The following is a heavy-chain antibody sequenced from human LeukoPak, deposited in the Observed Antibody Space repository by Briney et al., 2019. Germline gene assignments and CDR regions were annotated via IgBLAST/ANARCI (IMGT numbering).Heavy chain of an antibody. Sequence: GGSLRLSCTDSGLPVSSSYMGWVRQAPGKGLEWVSIIYIGDNPHYADSVKGRFTISRHNSKNTLYLQMNNLRAEDTAVYYCARVRPWVFDYWGQGTLVTVSS. J-gene: IGHJ4*02. CDR1: GLPVSSSY. CDR2: IYIGDNP. CDR3: ARVRPWVFDY. V-gene: IGHV3-53*04.